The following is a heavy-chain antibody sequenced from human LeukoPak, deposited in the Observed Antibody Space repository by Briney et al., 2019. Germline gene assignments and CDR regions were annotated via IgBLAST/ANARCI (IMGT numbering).Heavy chain of an antibody. V-gene: IGHV3-21*01. D-gene: IGHD5-24*01. CDR2: ISRSSNYI. Sequence: PGGSLRLSXAASGFTFSSYSMNWVRQAPGKGLEWVSSISRSSNYIYYADSVKGRFTISRDNAKNSLYLQINSLRAEDTSVYYCARGENNYGYYYFDYWGQGTLVTVSS. J-gene: IGHJ4*02. CDR3: ARGENNYGYYYFDY. CDR1: GFTFSSYS.